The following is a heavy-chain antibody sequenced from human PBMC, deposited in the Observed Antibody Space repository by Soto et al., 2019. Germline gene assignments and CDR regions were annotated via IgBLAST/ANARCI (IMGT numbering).Heavy chain of an antibody. V-gene: IGHV1-69*02. CDR1: GDTFTDHT. Sequence: QVHLVQSGAEVKKPGSSVKVSCKASGDTFTDHTVTWVRQAPGQGLEWMGRSVPTLGMANYAQTFQGRVTITADTSMTTAYRELTGLTSDDSAVYYCASGACSGGRCYSDFDFWGQGTLVTVSS. D-gene: IGHD2-15*01. CDR3: ASGACSGGRCYSDFDF. J-gene: IGHJ4*02. CDR2: SVPTLGMA.